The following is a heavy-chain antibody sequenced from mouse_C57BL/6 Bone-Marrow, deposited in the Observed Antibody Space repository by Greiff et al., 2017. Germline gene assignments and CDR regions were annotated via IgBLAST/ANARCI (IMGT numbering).Heavy chain of an antibody. CDR2: IDPSDSYT. Sequence: VQLQQPGAELVMPGASVKLSCKASGYTFTSYWMHWVKQRPGQGLEWIGEIDPSDSYTNYNQTFKGKSTLTVDKSSSTAYMQLSSLTSEDSAVYNCAREEGYDYADWYFDVWGTGTTVTVSS. V-gene: IGHV1-69*01. CDR3: AREEGYDYADWYFDV. CDR1: GYTFTSYW. J-gene: IGHJ1*03. D-gene: IGHD2-4*01.